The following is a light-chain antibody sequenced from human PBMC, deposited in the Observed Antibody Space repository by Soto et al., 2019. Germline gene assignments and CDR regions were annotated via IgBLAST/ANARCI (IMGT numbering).Light chain of an antibody. CDR1: QSISTY. CDR2: AAS. CDR3: QQSDSTPYT. J-gene: IGKJ2*01. Sequence: DIQMTQSPSSQSASVGDRVTITCRASQSISTYLNWYQQKPGKAPKVLISAASSLQSGVPSRFSGSGSGTEFTLRISSLQPEDFATYYCQQSDSTPYTFGQGTKLEIK. V-gene: IGKV1-39*01.